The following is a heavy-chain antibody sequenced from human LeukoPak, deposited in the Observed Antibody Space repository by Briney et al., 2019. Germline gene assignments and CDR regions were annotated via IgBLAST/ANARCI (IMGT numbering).Heavy chain of an antibody. CDR3: ATLGGHSLAAQNGF. J-gene: IGHJ4*02. Sequence: GASVKVSCKPSGYSFTAFYIHWVRQAPGQGLEWMGWIHPRRGDTNYAQKFQGRVTMTRDTSISTAYLDLSSLRSDDTAVYYCATLGGHSLAAQNGFWGQGTLVTVSS. CDR1: GYSFTAFY. CDR2: IHPRRGDT. V-gene: IGHV1-2*02. D-gene: IGHD3-16*01.